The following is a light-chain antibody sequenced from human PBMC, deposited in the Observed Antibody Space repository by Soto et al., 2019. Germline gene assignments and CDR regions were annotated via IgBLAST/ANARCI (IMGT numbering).Light chain of an antibody. CDR1: QSISSW. CDR2: KAS. CDR3: QQYNSYPS. Sequence: DIQMTQSPSTLSASVGDRVTITCRASQSISSWFAWYQQKPGKAPKLLIYKASSLESGVPSRFSGRGSGTEFTLTISSLQPDDFATYYCQQYNSYPSCGGGTKVEIK. J-gene: IGKJ4*01. V-gene: IGKV1-5*03.